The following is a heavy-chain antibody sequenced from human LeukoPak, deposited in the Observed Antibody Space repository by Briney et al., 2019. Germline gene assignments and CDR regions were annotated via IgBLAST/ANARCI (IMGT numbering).Heavy chain of an antibody. J-gene: IGHJ6*03. D-gene: IGHD6-6*01. V-gene: IGHV3-7*01. CDR3: ARDHGYSSSFGYYYYMDV. CDR2: IKQDGSEK. Sequence: PGGSLRLSCAASGFTFSGYWMSWVRQTPGRGLEWVGNIKQDGSEKHYVDSVTGRFSFSRDNAKNSLYLQMNSLRAEDTAVYYCARDHGYSSSFGYYYYMDVWGKGTTVTVSS. CDR1: GFTFSGYW.